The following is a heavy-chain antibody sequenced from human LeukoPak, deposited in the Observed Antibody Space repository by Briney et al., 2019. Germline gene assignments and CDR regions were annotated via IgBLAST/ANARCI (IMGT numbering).Heavy chain of an antibody. CDR1: GDSINSYTYSSINSTTYY. V-gene: IGHV4-39*01. Sequence: KSSETLSLTCTLSGDSINSYTYSSINSTTYYWGWIRQAPGKGLEWIGNIYYGGNTYYNPSLKNRLTISVDTSKNQFSLRLSPVTATDTAVYYCARQIARGYGINFYYMDVWGKVTTVTVSS. J-gene: IGHJ6*03. D-gene: IGHD3-10*01. CDR2: IYYGGNT. CDR3: ARQIARGYGINFYYMDV.